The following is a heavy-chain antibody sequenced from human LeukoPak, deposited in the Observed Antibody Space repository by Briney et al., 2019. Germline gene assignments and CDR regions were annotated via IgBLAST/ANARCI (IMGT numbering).Heavy chain of an antibody. D-gene: IGHD5-12*01. CDR2: IRGSGGST. J-gene: IGHJ4*02. CDR1: GFTFSSYA. Sequence: GGSLRLSCTASGFTFSSYAMSWVRQAPGKGLEWVSAIRGSGGSTYYADSVKGRFTISRDNSKNTLYLQMNILRAEDTAVYYCAKAPTVATSYFDYWGQGTLVTVSS. CDR3: AKAPTVATSYFDY. V-gene: IGHV3-23*01.